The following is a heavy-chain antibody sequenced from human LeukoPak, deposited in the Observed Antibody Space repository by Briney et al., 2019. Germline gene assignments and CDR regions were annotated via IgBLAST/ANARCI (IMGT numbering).Heavy chain of an antibody. CDR2: INHSGST. V-gene: IGHV4-34*01. Sequence: PSETLSLTCAVYGGSFSGYYWSWIRQPPGKGLEWIGEINHSGSTNYNPSLKSRVTISVDTSKNQFSLKLSSVTAADTAVYYCARVPITIFGVASDYFDYWGQGTLVTVSS. D-gene: IGHD3-3*01. J-gene: IGHJ4*02. CDR1: GGSFSGYY. CDR3: ARVPITIFGVASDYFDY.